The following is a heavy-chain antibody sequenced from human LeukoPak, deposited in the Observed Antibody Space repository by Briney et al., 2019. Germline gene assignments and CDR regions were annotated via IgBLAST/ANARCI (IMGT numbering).Heavy chain of an antibody. D-gene: IGHD3-9*01. CDR2: IGSAGDT. J-gene: IGHJ4*02. V-gene: IGHV3-13*01. Sequence: PGGSLRLSCVASGXTFSSYDMHWVRQATGEGQEWVSAIGSAGDTYYSGSVKGRFTISRENAKNSLSLQMNSLRAGDTAVYYCARGNILTGYSCWGQGTLVTVSS. CDR1: GXTFSSYD. CDR3: ARGNILTGYSC.